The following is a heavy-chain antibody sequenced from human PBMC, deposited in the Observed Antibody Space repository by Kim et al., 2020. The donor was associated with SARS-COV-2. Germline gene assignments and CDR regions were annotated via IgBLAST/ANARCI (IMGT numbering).Heavy chain of an antibody. Sequence: ASVKVSCKASGYTFTSYAMHWVRQAPGQRLEWMGWINAGNGNTKYSQKFQGRVTITRDTSASTAYMELSSLRSEDTAVYYCARDRNSGYDYDHFDYWGQGTLVTVSS. CDR1: GYTFTSYA. CDR3: ARDRNSGYDYDHFDY. V-gene: IGHV1-3*01. D-gene: IGHD5-12*01. CDR2: INAGNGNT. J-gene: IGHJ4*02.